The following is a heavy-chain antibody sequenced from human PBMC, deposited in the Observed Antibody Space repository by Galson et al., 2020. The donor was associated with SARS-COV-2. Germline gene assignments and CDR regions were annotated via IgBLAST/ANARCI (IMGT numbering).Heavy chain of an antibody. CDR1: GASISGNTYF. CDR2: IYHNGDT. D-gene: IGHD1-26*01. Sequence: SETLSLTCTVSGASISGNTYFWGWVRQSPVRGLEWVGSIYHNGDTYYNPSLKSRVTVSVDTSRNQFSLRLNSVTAADTAVYFCTMWAPVGAHADYWGQGALVTVSS. CDR3: TMWAPVGAHADY. V-gene: IGHV4-39*07. J-gene: IGHJ4*02.